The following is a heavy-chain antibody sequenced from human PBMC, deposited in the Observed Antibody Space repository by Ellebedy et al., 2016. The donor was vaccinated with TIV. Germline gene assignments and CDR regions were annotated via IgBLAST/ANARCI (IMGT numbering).Heavy chain of an antibody. Sequence: GESLKISCAASGVTVSNTYMTWVRQAPGKGLEWVSVIYSGGSTYYADSVKGRFTVSRDSSKNTLYLQMNSLRAEDTAVYYCARDPPAGGTSTWGWGQGTLVTVSS. D-gene: IGHD2-15*01. V-gene: IGHV3-66*01. CDR1: GVTVSNTY. CDR2: IYSGGST. J-gene: IGHJ4*02. CDR3: ARDPPAGGTSTWG.